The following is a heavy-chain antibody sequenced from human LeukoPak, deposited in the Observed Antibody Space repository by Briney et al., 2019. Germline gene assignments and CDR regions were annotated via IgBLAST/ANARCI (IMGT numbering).Heavy chain of an antibody. D-gene: IGHD3-22*01. J-gene: IGHJ4*02. CDR1: GGSISSGDYY. Sequence: SETLSLTCTVSGGSISSGDYYWSWIRQPPGKGLERIGYIYYSGSTYYNPSLKSRVTISVDTSKNQFSLKLSSVTAADTAVYYCARVGRAGYYDSSGYRYSDYWGQGTLVTVSS. V-gene: IGHV4-30-4*01. CDR3: ARVGRAGYYDSSGYRYSDY. CDR2: IYYSGST.